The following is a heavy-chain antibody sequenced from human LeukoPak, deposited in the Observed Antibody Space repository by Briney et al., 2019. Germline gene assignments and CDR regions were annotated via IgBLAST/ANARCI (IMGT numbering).Heavy chain of an antibody. D-gene: IGHD3-10*01. CDR3: ETGSGNDAFDI. V-gene: IGHV4-4*02. CDR1: GGSISSNNW. Sequence: SGTLSLTCAVSGGSISSNNWWSWVRQPPGKGLEWIGEISHSGSTNYNPSLESRITISVDKSKNQFSLKLSSVTAADTAVYYCETGSGNDAFDIWGQGTMVTVSS. CDR2: ISHSGST. J-gene: IGHJ3*02.